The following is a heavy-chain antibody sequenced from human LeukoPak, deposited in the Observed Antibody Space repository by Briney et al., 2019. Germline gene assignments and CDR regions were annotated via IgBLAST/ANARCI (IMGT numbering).Heavy chain of an antibody. CDR2: IYTSGST. CDR1: GYSISSGYY. D-gene: IGHD2-2*03. CDR3: AREPGYCSSTSCSSPFDY. Sequence: SETLSLTCTVSGYSISSGYYWGWIRQPPGKGLEWIGRIYTSGSTNYNPSLKSRVTMSVDTSKNQFSLKLSSVTAADTAVYYCAREPGYCSSTSCSSPFDYWGQGTLVTVSS. V-gene: IGHV4-38-2*02. J-gene: IGHJ4*02.